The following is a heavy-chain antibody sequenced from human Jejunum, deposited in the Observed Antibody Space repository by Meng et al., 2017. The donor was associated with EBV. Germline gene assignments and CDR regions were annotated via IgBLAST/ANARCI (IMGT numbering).Heavy chain of an antibody. V-gene: IGHV1-8*01. CDR1: YSGTGYE. CDR2: TKEFSGNK. Sequence: YSGTGYERNGGRHEKRQGSHGRGETKEFSGNKGYEQKFQGRITMTRDTSINPAYMELSSLRSDDTAVYYCARVGNPGAEYFQHWGQGTLVTVSS. D-gene: IGHD1-14*01. J-gene: IGHJ1*01. CDR3: ARVGNPGAEYFQH.